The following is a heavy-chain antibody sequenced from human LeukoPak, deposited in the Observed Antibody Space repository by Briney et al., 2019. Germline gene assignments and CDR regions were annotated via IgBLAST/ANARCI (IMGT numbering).Heavy chain of an antibody. CDR3: AKDPYRVVVATGNYLDP. V-gene: IGHV3-30*18. CDR2: ISHDGSNI. CDR1: GFTFSSYG. Sequence: PGRSLRLSCAASGFTFSSYGVHWVRQAPGKGLEWVAVISHDGSNIYYGDSVKGRFSISRDNSKNTLYLQMNSLRVEDTAVYYCAKDPYRVVVATGNYLDPWGQGTLVTVSS. D-gene: IGHD2-15*01. J-gene: IGHJ5*02.